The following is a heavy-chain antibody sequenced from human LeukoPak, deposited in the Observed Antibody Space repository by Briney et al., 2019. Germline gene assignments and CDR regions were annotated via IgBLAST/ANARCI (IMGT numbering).Heavy chain of an antibody. D-gene: IGHD2-2*01. CDR3: ARLEPEYQLLPNWFDP. Sequence: GESLKISCKGFGYSFTSYWIGWVRQMPGKGLEWMGIIYPGDSDTRYSPSFQGQVTISADKSISTAYLQWSSLKASDTAMYYCARLEPEYQLLPNWFDPWGQGTLVTVSS. CDR2: IYPGDSDT. V-gene: IGHV5-51*01. CDR1: GYSFTSYW. J-gene: IGHJ5*02.